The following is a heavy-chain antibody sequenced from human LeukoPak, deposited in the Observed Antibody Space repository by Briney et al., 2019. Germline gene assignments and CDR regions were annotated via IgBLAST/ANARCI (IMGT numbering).Heavy chain of an antibody. J-gene: IGHJ4*02. D-gene: IGHD3-10*01. CDR3: ATGIGPVRGVIFDY. CDR1: GYTLTELS. V-gene: IGHV1-24*01. CDR2: FDPEDGET. Sequence: WASVKVSCKVSGYTLTELSMHWVRQAPGKGLEWMGGFDPEDGETIYAQKFQGRVTMTEDTSTDTAYMELSSLRSEDTAVYYCATGIGPVRGVIFDYWGREPWSPSPQ.